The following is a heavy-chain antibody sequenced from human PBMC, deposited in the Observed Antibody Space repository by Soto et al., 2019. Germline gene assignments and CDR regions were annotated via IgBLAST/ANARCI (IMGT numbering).Heavy chain of an antibody. Sequence: VASVKVSCKASGYTFTSYVISWVRQAPGQGLEWMGWINPNSGGTNYAQKFQGRVTMTRDTSISTAYMELSRLRSDDTAVYYCARVCLPGYSYGSFKNWGQGTLVTVSS. J-gene: IGHJ4*02. CDR1: GYTFTSYV. CDR3: ARVCLPGYSYGSFKN. CDR2: INPNSGGT. D-gene: IGHD5-18*01. V-gene: IGHV1-2*02.